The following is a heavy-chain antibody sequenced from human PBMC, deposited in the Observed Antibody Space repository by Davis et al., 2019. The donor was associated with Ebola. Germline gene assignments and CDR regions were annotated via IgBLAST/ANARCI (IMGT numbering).Heavy chain of an antibody. V-gene: IGHV1-18*01. CDR1: GYTFTSYG. D-gene: IGHD3-9*01. CDR3: ARSGQRAYDILTGYQRFYYYGMDV. J-gene: IGHJ6*02. CDR2: ISAYNGNT. Sequence: ASVKVSCKASGYTFTSYGISWVRQAPGQGLEWMGWISAYNGNTNYAQKLQGRVTMTTDTSTSTAYMELRSLRSDDTTVYYCARSGQRAYDILTGYQRFYYYGMDVWGQGTTVTVSS.